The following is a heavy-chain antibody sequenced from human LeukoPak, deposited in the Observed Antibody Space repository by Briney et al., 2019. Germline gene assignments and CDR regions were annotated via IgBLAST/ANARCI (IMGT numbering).Heavy chain of an antibody. CDR3: VKDRVGTWEPIDY. Sequence: GGSLRLPCAASGFTFSSCVMSWVRQAPGKGLEWVSAISGSGDTTYYAESVRGRFTISRDISKNTLYLQMNSLRVEDTAVYYCVKDRVGTWEPIDYWGQGTLVTVSS. CDR1: GFTFSSCV. J-gene: IGHJ4*02. V-gene: IGHV3-23*01. CDR2: ISGSGDTT. D-gene: IGHD1-26*01.